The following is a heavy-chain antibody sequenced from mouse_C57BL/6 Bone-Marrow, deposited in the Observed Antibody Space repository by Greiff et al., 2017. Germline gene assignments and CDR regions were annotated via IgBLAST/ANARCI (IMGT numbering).Heavy chain of an antibody. Sequence: VQLQQSGAELVRPGASVKLSCTASGFNIKDDSMHWVKQRPEQGLEWIGWIDPENGDTEYASKFQGKATITADTSSNTAYLQLSSLTSEDTAVYYCTTSGSSPCFDVWGTGTTVTVSS. D-gene: IGHD1-1*01. CDR1: GFNIKDDS. CDR3: TTSGSSPCFDV. CDR2: IDPENGDT. J-gene: IGHJ1*03. V-gene: IGHV14-4*01.